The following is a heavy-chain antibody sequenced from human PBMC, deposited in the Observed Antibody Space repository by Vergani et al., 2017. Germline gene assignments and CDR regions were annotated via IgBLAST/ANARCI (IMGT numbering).Heavy chain of an antibody. Sequence: QVQLVRSGAEVKKPGSSVKVSCKASGGTFSSYAISWVRQAPGQGLEWMGGIIPIFGTANYAQKFQGRVTITADESTSTAYMELSSLRSEDTAVYYCARDSRYCSSTSCYVGRDWFDPWGQGTLVTVSS. J-gene: IGHJ5*02. CDR1: GGTFSSYA. CDR2: IIPIFGTA. CDR3: ARDSRYCSSTSCYVGRDWFDP. D-gene: IGHD2-2*01. V-gene: IGHV1-69*12.